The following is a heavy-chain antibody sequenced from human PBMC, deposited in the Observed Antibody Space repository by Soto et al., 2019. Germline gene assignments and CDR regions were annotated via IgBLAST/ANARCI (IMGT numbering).Heavy chain of an antibody. D-gene: IGHD2-15*01. J-gene: IGHJ4*02. CDR3: ARVGYCSGGSCFSAPVDY. CDR1: GGSISSSSYY. Sequence: PSETLSLTCTVSGGSISSSSYYWGWIRQPPGKGLEWIGSIYYSGSTYYNPSLKSRVTISVDTSKNQFSLKLSSVIAADTAVYYCARVGYCSGGSCFSAPVDYWGQGTLVTVAS. CDR2: IYYSGST. V-gene: IGHV4-39*01.